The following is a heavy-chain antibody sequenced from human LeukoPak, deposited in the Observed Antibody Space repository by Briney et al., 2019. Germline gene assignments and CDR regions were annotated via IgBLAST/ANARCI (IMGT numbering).Heavy chain of an antibody. J-gene: IGHJ4*02. D-gene: IGHD3-16*02. CDR1: GGSVSSGSYY. V-gene: IGHV4-61*01. CDR2: IYYSGST. CDR3: ARSHDHLWGNYPDY. Sequence: SEILSLTCTVSGGSVSSGSYYWSWIRQPPGKGLEWIGYIYYSGSTNYNPSLKSRVTISVDTSKNQFSLKLSSVTAADTAVYYCARSHDHLWGNYPDYWGQGTLVTVSS.